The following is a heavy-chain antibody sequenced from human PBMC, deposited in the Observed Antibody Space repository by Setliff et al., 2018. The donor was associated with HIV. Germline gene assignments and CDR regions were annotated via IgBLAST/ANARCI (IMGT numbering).Heavy chain of an antibody. D-gene: IGHD2-15*01. CDR3: ARAIRDGNSLINWFDP. J-gene: IGHJ5*02. CDR1: GFTFSDYW. Sequence: GSLRLSCAASGFTFSDYWMHWVRQVPGKGLVYVSRINPDGSTTTYADSVEGRFTISRDNAKNTLYLQMNSLRGEDTAVYFCARAIRDGNSLINWFDPWGQGTLVTVSS. V-gene: IGHV3-74*01. CDR2: INPDGSTT.